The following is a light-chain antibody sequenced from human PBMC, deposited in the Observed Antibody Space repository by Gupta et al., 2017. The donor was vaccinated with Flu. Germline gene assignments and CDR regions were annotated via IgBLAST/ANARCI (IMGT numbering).Light chain of an antibody. CDR3: CSFVGRYNYV. J-gene: IGLJ1*01. Sequence: QSALTLPRSVSGSLVQSVTISCTGTSSDVGAYNSVSWFQQHPGKAPKVLIYDVIKRPSGVPDRFSASKSGNSASLTISGLQAEDEADYYCCSFVGRYNYVFGTGTRVTVL. V-gene: IGLV2-11*01. CDR2: DVI. CDR1: SSDVGAYNS.